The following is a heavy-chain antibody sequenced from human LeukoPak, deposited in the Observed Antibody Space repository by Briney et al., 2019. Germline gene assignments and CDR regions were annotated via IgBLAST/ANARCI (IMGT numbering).Heavy chain of an antibody. J-gene: IGHJ4*02. CDR2: INSNGGST. D-gene: IGHD1-26*01. CDR3: VKTSGSPNGYFDY. CDR1: GFTFSSYA. Sequence: GGSLRLSCSASGFTFSSYAMYWVRQAPGKGLEYVSAINSNGGSTFYADSVKGRFTISRDNSKNTLYLQMSSLRAKDTAVYYCVKTSGSPNGYFDYWGQGTLVTVSS. V-gene: IGHV3-64D*06.